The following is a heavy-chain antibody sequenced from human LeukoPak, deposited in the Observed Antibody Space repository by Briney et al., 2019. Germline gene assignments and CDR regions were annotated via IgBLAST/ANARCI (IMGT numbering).Heavy chain of an antibody. D-gene: IGHD2-8*01. Sequence: PSETLSLTCTVSGYSISSGYYWGWIRQPPGKGLEWIGSIYHSGSTYYNLSLKSRVTISVDTSKNQFSLKLSSVTAADTAVYYCAKGYCTNAVCSLGPTQAWGQGTLVTVSS. J-gene: IGHJ4*02. CDR3: AKGYCTNAVCSLGPTQA. CDR1: GYSISSGYY. V-gene: IGHV4-38-2*02. CDR2: IYHSGST.